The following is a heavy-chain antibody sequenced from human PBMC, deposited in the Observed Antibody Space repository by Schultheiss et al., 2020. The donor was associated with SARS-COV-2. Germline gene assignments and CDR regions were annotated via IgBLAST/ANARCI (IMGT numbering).Heavy chain of an antibody. D-gene: IGHD6-13*01. CDR1: GGSISSSSYY. J-gene: IGHJ4*02. V-gene: IGHV4-39*01. Sequence: SETLSLTCAVSGGSISSSSYYWGWIRQPPGKGLEWIGSIYYSGSTYYNPSLKSRVTISVDTSKNQFTLKLNSVTAADTAVYYCARMGIAAAGEENFDYWGQGTLVTVSS. CDR2: IYYSGST. CDR3: ARMGIAAAGEENFDY.